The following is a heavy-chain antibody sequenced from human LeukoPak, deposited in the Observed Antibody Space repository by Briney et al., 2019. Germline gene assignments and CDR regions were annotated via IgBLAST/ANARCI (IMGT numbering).Heavy chain of an antibody. CDR1: EFSVGSNY. D-gene: IGHD1-26*01. J-gene: IGHJ4*02. Sequence: GGSLRLSCAASEFSVGSNYMTWVRQAPGKGLEWVSLIYSGGSTYYADSVKGRFTISRDNSKNTLYLQMNSLRAEDTAVYYCAKEIVRRGELLFDYWGQGTLVTVSS. CDR3: AKEIVRRGELLFDY. CDR2: IYSGGST. V-gene: IGHV3-66*01.